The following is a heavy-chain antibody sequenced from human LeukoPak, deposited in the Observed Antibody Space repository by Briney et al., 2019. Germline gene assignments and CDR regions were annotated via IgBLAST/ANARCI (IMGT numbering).Heavy chain of an antibody. J-gene: IGHJ4*02. D-gene: IGHD3-10*01. CDR2: ISAYNGNT. CDR1: GYTFTNYA. CDR3: ALLLWFGETPRHFDY. V-gene: IGHV1-18*01. Sequence: ASVKVSCKASGYTFTNYAMHWVRQAPGQGLEWMGWISAYNGNTYYAQKLQGRVTMTTDTSTSTAYMELRSLRSDDTAVYYCALLLWFGETPRHFDYWGQGTLVTVSS.